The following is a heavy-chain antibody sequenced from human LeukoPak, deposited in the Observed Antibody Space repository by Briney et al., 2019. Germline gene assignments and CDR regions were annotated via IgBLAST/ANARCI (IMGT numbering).Heavy chain of an antibody. Sequence: GASLKTSCKGSGYSFTNYWLGGVRQTPGKGLEWMGIIYAGDSETRYSPSFQGQATISVAKSIGPASLQWSRLKASDTAIYYGGRRMYRSGEGDHRGPGALVTASP. D-gene: IGHD6-19*01. V-gene: IGHV5-51*01. CDR2: IYAGDSET. CDR1: GYSFTNYW. J-gene: IGHJ4*02. CDR3: GRRMYRSGEGDH.